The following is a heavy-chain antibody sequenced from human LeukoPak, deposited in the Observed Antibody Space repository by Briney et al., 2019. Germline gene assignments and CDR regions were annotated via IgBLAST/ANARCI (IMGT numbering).Heavy chain of an antibody. CDR3: ARVTKHAKTYYYGSGSYYSRGFFDY. CDR2: IIHSGSN. Sequence: SETVSLTCAVYGGPFRGYYWSWLRQPPGKGLEWIGEIIHSGSNNHNPSLKGRVTISVDTSKNQFSLKLSSATAADTAVYYCARVTKHAKTYYYGSGSYYSRGFFDYWGQGTLVTVSS. CDR1: GGPFRGYY. V-gene: IGHV4-34*12. D-gene: IGHD3-10*01. J-gene: IGHJ4*02.